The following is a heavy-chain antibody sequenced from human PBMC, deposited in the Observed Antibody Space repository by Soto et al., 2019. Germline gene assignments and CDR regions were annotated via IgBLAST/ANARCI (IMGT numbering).Heavy chain of an antibody. CDR1: GVSIGSPNW. J-gene: IGHJ4*02. V-gene: IGHV4-4*02. CDR3: ARGQYFGAITFEGLDVKEPNFDY. Sequence: SETLSLTCAVSGVSIGSPNWWTWVRQAPGKGLEWIGEMWPSGGTTYNPSLRNRVTISVDNSKNHLSLTLTSVTAADTATYYCARGQYFGAITFEGLDVKEPNFDYWDQGTRVTVSS. D-gene: IGHD3-16*02. CDR2: MWPSGGT.